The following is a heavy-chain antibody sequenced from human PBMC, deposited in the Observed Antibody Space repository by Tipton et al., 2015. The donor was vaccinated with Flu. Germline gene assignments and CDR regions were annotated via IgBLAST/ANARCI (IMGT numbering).Heavy chain of an antibody. CDR2: IKQDGSEK. Sequence: GSLRLSCAASGFPFTSYWMNWVRQAPGKGLEWVASIKQDGSEKKYVESVKGRFTISRDNAQNSMNLQMTSLRAEDTAVYYCARDGVAAGLYFDLWGRGTLVTVSS. J-gene: IGHJ2*01. CDR3: ARDGVAAGLYFDL. CDR1: GFPFTSYW. D-gene: IGHD3-3*01. V-gene: IGHV3-7*01.